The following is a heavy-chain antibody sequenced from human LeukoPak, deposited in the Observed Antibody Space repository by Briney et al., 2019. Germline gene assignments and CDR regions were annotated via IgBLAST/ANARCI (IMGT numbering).Heavy chain of an antibody. CDR1: GDSISGYY. V-gene: IGHV4-59*01. CDR3: ARSRYNWNYYLDY. D-gene: IGHD1-7*01. Sequence: SETLSLTCTVSGDSISGYYWSWIRQPPGKGLEWIAYIYYSGTTNYNPSLNSRVTISVDTSKNEASLKLSSVTAADTAVYYCARSRYNWNYYLDYWGQGTLVTVSS. CDR2: IYYSGTT. J-gene: IGHJ4*02.